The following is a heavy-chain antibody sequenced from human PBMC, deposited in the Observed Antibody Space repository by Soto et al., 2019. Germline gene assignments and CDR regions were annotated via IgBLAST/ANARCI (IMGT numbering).Heavy chain of an antibody. J-gene: IGHJ4*02. D-gene: IGHD6-19*01. CDR2: ISAYNGNT. CDR1: GYTFTSYG. V-gene: IGHV1-18*01. Sequence: QVQLVQSGAEVKKPGASVKVSCKASGYTFTSYGISWVRQAPGQGLEWIGWISAYNGNTNYAQKPQGRVTMTTDTSTSTAYMELRSLRSDDTAVYYCARDRREYSSGWQYYFDYWGQGTLVTVSS. CDR3: ARDRREYSSGWQYYFDY.